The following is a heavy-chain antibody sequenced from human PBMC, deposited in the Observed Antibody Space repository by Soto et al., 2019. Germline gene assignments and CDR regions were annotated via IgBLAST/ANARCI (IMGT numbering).Heavy chain of an antibody. D-gene: IGHD6-19*01. CDR1: GGSFSGYC. V-gene: IGHV4-34*01. Sequence: SETLSLTCAVYGGSFSGYCWSWIRQPPGKGLEWLGEINHRGITDYNPSLKSRITISIDTSKKQFSLKLNSVTAADTAVYYCAIGPRMWLAGGGYWGQGTQVTVSS. CDR3: AIGPRMWLAGGGY. J-gene: IGHJ4*02. CDR2: INHRGIT.